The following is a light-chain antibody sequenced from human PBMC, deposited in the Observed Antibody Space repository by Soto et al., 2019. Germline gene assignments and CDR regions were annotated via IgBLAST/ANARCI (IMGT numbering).Light chain of an antibody. J-gene: IGKJ4*01. CDR1: QSISNW. Sequence: DVQMTQSPSTLSASVVDRVTITCRASQSISNWLAWYQQKPGKAPKLLIYAASSLQSGVPSRFSGSGSGTEFTLTISSLQPEDFATYYCLQHNSYPLTFGGGTKVDIK. CDR3: LQHNSYPLT. V-gene: IGKV1-5*01. CDR2: AAS.